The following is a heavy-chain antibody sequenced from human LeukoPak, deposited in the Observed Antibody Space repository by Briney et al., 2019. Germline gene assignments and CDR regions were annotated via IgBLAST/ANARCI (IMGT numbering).Heavy chain of an antibody. CDR3: AKPPTRRYYDSSGYPARGAFDI. V-gene: IGHV3-30*18. CDR2: ISYDGSNK. CDR1: GFTFSSYG. J-gene: IGHJ3*02. Sequence: GGSLRLSCAASGFTFSSYGMHWVRQAPGKGLEWVAVISYDGSNKYYADSVKGRFTISGDNSKNTLYLQMNSLRAEDTAVYYCAKPPTRRYYDSSGYPARGAFDIWGQGTMVTVSS. D-gene: IGHD3-22*01.